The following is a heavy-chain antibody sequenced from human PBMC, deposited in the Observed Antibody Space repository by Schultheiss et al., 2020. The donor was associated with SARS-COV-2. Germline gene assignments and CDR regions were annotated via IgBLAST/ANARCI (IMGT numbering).Heavy chain of an antibody. V-gene: IGHV3-15*01. D-gene: IGHD3-22*01. CDR3: ARDAYDSSGYYSSDAFDI. J-gene: IGHJ3*02. Sequence: GGSLRLSCAASGFTFSDYYMSWVRQAPGKGLEWVGRIKSKTDGGTTDYAAPVKGRFTISRDDSKNTLYLQMNSLKTEDTAVYYCARDAYDSSGYYSSDAFDIWGQGTMVTVSS. CDR1: GFTFSDYY. CDR2: IKSKTDGGTT.